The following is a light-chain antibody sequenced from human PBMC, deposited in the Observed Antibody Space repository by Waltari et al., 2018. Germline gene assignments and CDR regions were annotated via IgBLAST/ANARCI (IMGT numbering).Light chain of an antibody. CDR3: MQALQTPWT. J-gene: IGKJ1*01. Sequence: DIVVTQSPLSLPVTPGEPASISCRSSQSLLDTNGYNLLDWYLQKPGQSPQLLIYSGSNRASGVPDRFSGSGSGRDFTLKISRVEAEDVGVYYCMQALQTPWTFGQGTKVEIK. CDR1: QSLLDTNGYNL. CDR2: SGS. V-gene: IGKV2-28*01.